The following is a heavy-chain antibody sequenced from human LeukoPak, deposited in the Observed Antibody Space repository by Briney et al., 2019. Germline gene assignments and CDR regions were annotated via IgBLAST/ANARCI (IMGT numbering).Heavy chain of an antibody. CDR2: ISGSGGST. CDR3: ARGSDSNRYYYYYYYMDV. CDR1: GFTFSSYA. J-gene: IGHJ6*03. Sequence: GGSLRLSCAASGFTFSSYAMSWVRQAPGKGLEWVSAISGSGGSTYYADSVKGRFTISRDNSKNTLYLQMNSLRAEDTAVYYCARGSDSNRYYYYYYYMDVWGKGTTVTVSS. V-gene: IGHV3-23*01. D-gene: IGHD4-11*01.